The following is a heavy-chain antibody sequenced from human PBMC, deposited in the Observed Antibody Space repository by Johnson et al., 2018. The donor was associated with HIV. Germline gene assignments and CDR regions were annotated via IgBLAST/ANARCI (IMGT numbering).Heavy chain of an antibody. CDR2: IYSGGST. CDR1: GFTFSTYW. Sequence: VQLVESGGGLVQAGGSLRLSCAASGFTFSTYWMTWVRQAPGKGLEWVSVIYSGGSTYYADSVKGRFTISRDNAKNSLYLQMNSLRAEDMAVYYCARDRVGATAFDIWGQGTLVTVSS. J-gene: IGHJ3*02. V-gene: IGHV3-66*01. D-gene: IGHD1-26*01. CDR3: ARDRVGATAFDI.